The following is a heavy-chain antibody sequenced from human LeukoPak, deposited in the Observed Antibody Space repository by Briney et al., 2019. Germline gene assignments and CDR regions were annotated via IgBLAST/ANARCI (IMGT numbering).Heavy chain of an antibody. J-gene: IGHJ2*01. CDR3: ARGRITTRYFDL. D-gene: IGHD1-14*01. CDR2: INHSGST. V-gene: IGHV4-34*01. Sequence: SETLSLTCAVYGVSFSGYHWSWIRQPPGKGLEWIGEINHSGSTNYNPSLKSRVTISVDTSKNQFSLKLSSVTAADTAVYYCARGRITTRYFDLWGRGTLVTVSS. CDR1: GVSFSGYH.